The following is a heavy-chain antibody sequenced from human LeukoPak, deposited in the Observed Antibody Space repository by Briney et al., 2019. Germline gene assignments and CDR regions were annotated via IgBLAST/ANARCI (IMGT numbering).Heavy chain of an antibody. J-gene: IGHJ6*03. CDR2: ISAYNGNT. CDR3: ARDDGDIVVVPAATEDYYYYYMDV. CDR1: GYTLISYG. D-gene: IGHD2-2*01. V-gene: IGHV1-18*01. Sequence: ASVKVSCKASGYTLISYGTSWVRQAPGQGLEWMGWISAYNGNTNYAQRFQGRVTMTTDTSTTTAYMELSSLRSDDTAVYYCARDDGDIVVVPAATEDYYYYYMDVWGKGTTVTVSS.